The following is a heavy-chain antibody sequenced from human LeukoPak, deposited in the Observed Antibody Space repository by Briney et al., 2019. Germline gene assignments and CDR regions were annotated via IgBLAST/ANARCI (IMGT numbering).Heavy chain of an antibody. J-gene: IGHJ4*02. D-gene: IGHD3-22*01. CDR3: ARVNRYYYDSNFDY. CDR1: GGTFSSYT. V-gene: IGHV1-69*02. CDR2: IIPILGIS. Sequence: SVKVSCKASGGTFSSYTISWGRQAPGQGLEWMGRIIPILGISNYAQKFQGRVTITADKSTSTAYMELSSLRSEDTAVYYCARVNRYYYDSNFDYWGQGTLVTVSS.